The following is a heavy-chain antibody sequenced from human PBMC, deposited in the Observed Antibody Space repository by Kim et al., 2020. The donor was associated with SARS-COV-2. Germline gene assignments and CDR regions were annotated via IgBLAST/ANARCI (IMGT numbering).Heavy chain of an antibody. CDR2: SYI. CDR3: ASHPGTTAS. J-gene: IGHJ3*01. D-gene: IGHD1-7*01. V-gene: IGHV3-21*01. Sequence: SYIYYADSVKGRFTISRDNAENSRYLQMNSLRAEDTAVYYCASHPGTTASWGQGTMVTVSS.